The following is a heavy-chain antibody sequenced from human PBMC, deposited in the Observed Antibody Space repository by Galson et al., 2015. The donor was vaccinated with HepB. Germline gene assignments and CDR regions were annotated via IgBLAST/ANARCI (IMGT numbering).Heavy chain of an antibody. D-gene: IGHD3-22*01. Sequence: SETLSLTCTVSGGSISSSSYYWGWIRQPPGKGLEWIGSIYYSGSTYYNPSLKSRVTISVGTSKNQFSLKLSSVTAADTAVYYCARSKMYYYDSSGYDYWGQGTLVTVSS. CDR2: IYYSGST. CDR3: ARSKMYYYDSSGYDY. CDR1: GGSISSSSYY. V-gene: IGHV4-39*01. J-gene: IGHJ4*02.